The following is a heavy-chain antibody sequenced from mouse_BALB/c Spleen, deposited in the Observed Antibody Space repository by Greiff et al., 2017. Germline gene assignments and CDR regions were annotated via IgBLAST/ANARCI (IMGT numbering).Heavy chain of an antibody. CDR2: INPYYGST. CDR3: ARGGKRGDWYFDV. D-gene: IGHD2-1*01. V-gene: IGHV1-39*01. Sequence: VQLKQTGPELVKPGASVKISCKASGYSFTDYIMLWVKQSHGKSLEWIGNINPYYGSTSYNLKFKGKATLTVDKSSSTAYMQLNSLTSEDSAVYYCARGGKRGDWYFDVWGAGTTVTVSS. CDR1: GYSFTDYI. J-gene: IGHJ1*01.